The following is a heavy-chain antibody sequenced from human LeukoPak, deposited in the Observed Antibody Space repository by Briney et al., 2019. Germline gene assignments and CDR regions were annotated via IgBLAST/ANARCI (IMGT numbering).Heavy chain of an antibody. D-gene: IGHD2-8*01. Sequence: SETLSLTCTVSGGSISSYYWTWLRQPPGKGLEWVGYISYSGNTNHNPSLKSRVTMSVDTSKGQFSLKLSSVTAADTAVYYCACLSSNGRRAFDIWGQGTMVTVSP. CDR2: ISYSGNT. V-gene: IGHV4-59*08. J-gene: IGHJ3*02. CDR3: ACLSSNGRRAFDI. CDR1: GGSISSYY.